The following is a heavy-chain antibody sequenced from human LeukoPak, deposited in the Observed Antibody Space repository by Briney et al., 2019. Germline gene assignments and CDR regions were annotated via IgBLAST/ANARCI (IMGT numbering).Heavy chain of an antibody. Sequence: GGSLRLSCAASGFTFSSYWMSWVRQAPGKGLEWVANINQDGSEKYYVDSVKGRFTISRDNAKNSLYLQMNSLRAEDTAVYYCARDSAPYYYDSSGYDYWGQGTLVTVSS. CDR2: INQDGSEK. D-gene: IGHD3-22*01. CDR1: GFTFSSYW. V-gene: IGHV3-7*01. CDR3: ARDSAPYYYDSSGYDY. J-gene: IGHJ4*02.